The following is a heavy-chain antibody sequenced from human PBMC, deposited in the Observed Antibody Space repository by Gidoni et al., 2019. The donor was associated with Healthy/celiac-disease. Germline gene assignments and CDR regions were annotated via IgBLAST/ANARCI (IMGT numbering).Heavy chain of an antibody. V-gene: IGHV3-21*01. CDR3: ARDPRRSRGMFDY. CDR1: GFTFSSYS. CDR2: ISSSSSYI. Sequence: EVQLVESGGGLVKPGGSLRLSCAASGFTFSSYSMNWVRQAPGKGLEWVSSISSSSSYIYYADSVKARFTISRDNAKNSLYLQMNSLRADDTAVYYCARDPRRSRGMFDYWGQGTLVTVSS. J-gene: IGHJ4*02. D-gene: IGHD1-26*01.